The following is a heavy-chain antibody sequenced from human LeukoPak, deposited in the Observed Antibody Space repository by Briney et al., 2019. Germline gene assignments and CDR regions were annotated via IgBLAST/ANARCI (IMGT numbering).Heavy chain of an antibody. D-gene: IGHD3-10*01. CDR2: IWYDGSNK. V-gene: IGHV3-33*01. Sequence: GGSLRLSCAASGFTFSSYGMHWVRQAPGKGLEWVAVIWYDGSNKYYADSVKGRFTISRDNSKNTLYLQMNSLRAEDTAVYYCARSGAGLGYYYYMDVWGKGTTVTVSS. J-gene: IGHJ6*03. CDR3: ARSGAGLGYYYYMDV. CDR1: GFTFSSYG.